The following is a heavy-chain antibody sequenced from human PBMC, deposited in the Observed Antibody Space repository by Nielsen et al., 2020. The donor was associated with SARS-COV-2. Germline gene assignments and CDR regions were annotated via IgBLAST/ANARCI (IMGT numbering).Heavy chain of an antibody. Sequence: GGSLRLSCAASGFTFRSYGMNWVSQAPGKGLEWVSYISSSSSTIYYADSVKGRFTISRDNAKNSLYLQMNSLRVEDTAVYYCARDLGYCYSTSCYTLAFDIWGQGTMVTVSS. D-gene: IGHD2-2*02. J-gene: IGHJ3*02. V-gene: IGHV3-48*01. CDR1: GFTFRSYG. CDR2: ISSSSSTI. CDR3: ARDLGYCYSTSCYTLAFDI.